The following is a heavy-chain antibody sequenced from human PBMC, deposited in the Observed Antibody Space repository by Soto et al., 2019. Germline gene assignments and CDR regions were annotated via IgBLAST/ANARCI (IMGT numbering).Heavy chain of an antibody. J-gene: IGHJ4*02. D-gene: IGHD4-17*01. CDR3: ARQTYGDSRDFDY. Sequence: SETLSLTCTVSGGSISSSSYYWGWIRQPPGKGLEWIGSIYYSGSTYYNPSLKSRVTISVDTSKNQFSLKLSSVTAADTAVYYCARQTYGDSRDFDYWGQGTLVTVSS. V-gene: IGHV4-39*01. CDR1: GGSISSSSYY. CDR2: IYYSGST.